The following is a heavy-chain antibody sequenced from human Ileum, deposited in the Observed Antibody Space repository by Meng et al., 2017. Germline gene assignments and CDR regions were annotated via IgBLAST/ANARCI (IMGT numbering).Heavy chain of an antibody. CDR3: ARGHYDKYFDS. D-gene: IGHD3-22*01. Sequence: QAELQEPGPRLVTTSDTLSLSCSSSGGSANTGNSYWSWIRQPTGKGLEWIGYMYFSGSTKYNASLKSRVSISVDTSKKQFSLNLTSVTAADTAVYYCARGHYDKYFDSWGQGTLVTVSS. V-gene: IGHV4-61*01. CDR2: MYFSGST. J-gene: IGHJ4*02. CDR1: GGSANTGNSY.